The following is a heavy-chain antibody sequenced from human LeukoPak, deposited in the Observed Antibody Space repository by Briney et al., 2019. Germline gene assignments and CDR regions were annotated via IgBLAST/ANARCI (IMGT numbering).Heavy chain of an antibody. V-gene: IGHV4-38-2*02. D-gene: IGHD5-24*01. J-gene: IGHJ4*02. CDR2: MHHSGTT. CDR3: ARGGDGYPFDY. CDR1: GYSISSGYY. Sequence: PSETLSLTCTVSGYSISSGYYWGWIRQPPGKGLEWIGSMHHSGTTYYTPSLKSRVTLSVDKSKNQFSLNLSSVTAADTAVYYCARGGDGYPFDYWGQGTLVTVSS.